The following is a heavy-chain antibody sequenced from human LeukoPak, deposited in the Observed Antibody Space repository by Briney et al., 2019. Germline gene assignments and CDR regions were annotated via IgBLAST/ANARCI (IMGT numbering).Heavy chain of an antibody. J-gene: IGHJ4*02. D-gene: IGHD4-17*01. V-gene: IGHV1-8*01. CDR1: GYTFTNYD. CDR2: MNPNSGNT. Sequence: ASVKVSCKASGYTFTNYDINWVRQAPGQGLEWMGWMNPNSGNTGYAQKFQGRVSMTRNTSISTAYMELSSLRSVDTAVYYCARGLGSTTVTTLEYYFDYWGQGTLVTVSS. CDR3: ARGLGSTTVTTLEYYFDY.